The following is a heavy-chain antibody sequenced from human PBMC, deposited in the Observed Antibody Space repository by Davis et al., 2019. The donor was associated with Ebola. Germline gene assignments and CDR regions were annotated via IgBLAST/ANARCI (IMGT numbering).Heavy chain of an antibody. J-gene: IGHJ4*02. V-gene: IGHV3-23*01. CDR1: GFTFSSYS. Sequence: GESLKISCAASGFTFSSYSMNWVRQAPGKGLGWVSAVTSSGGGTYYADSVKGRFSISRDNSKNTLYLQMNSLRAEDTAVYYCARIAPKYSSSLADYWGQGTLVTVSS. D-gene: IGHD6-6*01. CDR3: ARIAPKYSSSLADY. CDR2: VTSSGGGT.